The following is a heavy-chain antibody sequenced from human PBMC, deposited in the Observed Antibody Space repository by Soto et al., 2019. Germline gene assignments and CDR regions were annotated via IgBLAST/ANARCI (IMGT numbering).Heavy chain of an antibody. CDR1: GGSISSYY. Sequence: PSETLSLTCTVSGGSISSYYWSWIRQPPGKGLEWIGYIYYSGSTNYNPSLKSRVTISVDTSKNQFSLKLSSVTAADTAVYYCARQRRVVAATRGYYYYYMDVWGKGTTVTVSS. CDR3: ARQRRVVAATRGYYYYYMDV. J-gene: IGHJ6*03. D-gene: IGHD2-15*01. CDR2: IYYSGST. V-gene: IGHV4-59*08.